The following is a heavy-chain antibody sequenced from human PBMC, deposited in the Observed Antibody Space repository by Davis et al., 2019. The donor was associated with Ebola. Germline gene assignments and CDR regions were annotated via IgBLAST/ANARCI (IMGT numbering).Heavy chain of an antibody. D-gene: IGHD2-8*01. Sequence: ASVKVSCKASGFAFNTPYYHWVRQAPGQGLEWMGVIIPTTGTTSYARKFLGRVTMTRDTSTTTVYMELSGLTSDDTAVYYCARGEDCTIGLCRLRYFDLWGRGTLVTVSS. CDR3: ARGEDCTIGLCRLRYFDL. CDR2: IIPTTGTT. J-gene: IGHJ2*01. V-gene: IGHV1-46*02. CDR1: GFAFNTPY.